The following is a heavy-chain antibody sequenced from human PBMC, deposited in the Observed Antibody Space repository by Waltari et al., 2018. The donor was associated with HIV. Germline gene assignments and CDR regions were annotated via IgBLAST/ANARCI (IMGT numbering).Heavy chain of an antibody. D-gene: IGHD4-17*01. V-gene: IGHV3-33*01. Sequence: QEQLVESGGGVVQPGRSLRLSCSASGCPCSSCGMNWARQAPGKGLEWVAVIWYDGSNKYYADSVKGRFTISRDNSKNTLYLQMNSLRAEDTAVYYCAREVDGDDGDYWGQGTLVTVSS. CDR3: AREVDGDDGDY. J-gene: IGHJ4*02. CDR1: GCPCSSCG. CDR2: IWYDGSNK.